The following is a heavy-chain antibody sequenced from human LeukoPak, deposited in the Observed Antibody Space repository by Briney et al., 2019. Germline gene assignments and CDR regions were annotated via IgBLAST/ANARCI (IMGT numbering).Heavy chain of an antibody. V-gene: IGHV3-30*02. Sequence: GGSLRLSCAASGFAFSSYGIHWVRQAPGKGLEWLAFIRYDGSKKYYAESLKGRFTISRDNSKNTLYLQMNSLRVEDTAVYYCTTRGGSFSIFDYWGQGTLVTVSS. CDR1: GFAFSSYG. CDR3: TTRGGSFSIFDY. D-gene: IGHD1-26*01. J-gene: IGHJ4*02. CDR2: IRYDGSKK.